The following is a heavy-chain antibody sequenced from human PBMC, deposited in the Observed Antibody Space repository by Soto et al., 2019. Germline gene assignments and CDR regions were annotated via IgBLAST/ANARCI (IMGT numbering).Heavy chain of an antibody. CDR1: GFTFSSYS. CDR2: ISTSSTYI. CDR3: ARGHGSSNIDY. V-gene: IGHV3-21*01. D-gene: IGHD1-26*01. J-gene: IGHJ4*02. Sequence: EVQLVESGGGLVKPGGSLRLSCAASGFTFSSYSMNWVRQAPGKGLEWVSSISTSSTYIYYADSVKGRFTISRDNPKNSLYLQMNSLRTEDTAVYYCARGHGSSNIDYWGQGTLVTVSS.